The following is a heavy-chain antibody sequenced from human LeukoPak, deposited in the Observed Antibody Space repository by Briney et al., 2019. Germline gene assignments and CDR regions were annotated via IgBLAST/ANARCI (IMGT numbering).Heavy chain of an antibody. V-gene: IGHV3-30*04. CDR2: ISYDGSNK. CDR3: ARDLYATGFDY. J-gene: IGHJ4*02. D-gene: IGHD3-16*01. CDR1: GFTFSSYA. Sequence: GGSLRLSCAASGFTFSSYAMHWVRQAPGKGLEWVAVISYDGSNKYYADSVKGRFTISRDNSKNTLYLQMNSLRAEDTAVYYCARDLYATGFDYWGQGTLVTVSS.